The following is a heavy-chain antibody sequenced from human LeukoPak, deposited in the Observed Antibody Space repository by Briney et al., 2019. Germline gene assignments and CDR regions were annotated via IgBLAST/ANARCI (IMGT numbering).Heavy chain of an antibody. Sequence: KPSGTLSLTCAVSGGSISSSNWWSWVRQPPGKGLGWIGEIYHSGSTNYNPSLKSRVTISVDKSKNQFSLKLSSVTAADTAVYYCAKKYYYDSSPLDYWGQGTLVTVSS. D-gene: IGHD3-22*01. CDR3: AKKYYYDSSPLDY. CDR1: GGSISSSNW. V-gene: IGHV4-4*02. J-gene: IGHJ4*02. CDR2: IYHSGST.